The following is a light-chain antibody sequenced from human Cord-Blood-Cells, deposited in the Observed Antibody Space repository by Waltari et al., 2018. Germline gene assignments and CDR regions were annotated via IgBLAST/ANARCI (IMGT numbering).Light chain of an antibody. J-gene: IGLJ3*02. V-gene: IGLV1-47*01. CDR1: SSNIGRNY. Sequence: QSVLTQPPSASGTPGQRVTISCSGSSSNIGRNYVYWYQQLPGTAPKLLIYRNKPRPSGVPDRFSGSKAGTSASLAIGGLRSEDEADYYWAAWDDSLSGPVFGGGTKLTVL. CDR3: AAWDDSLSGPV. CDR2: RNK.